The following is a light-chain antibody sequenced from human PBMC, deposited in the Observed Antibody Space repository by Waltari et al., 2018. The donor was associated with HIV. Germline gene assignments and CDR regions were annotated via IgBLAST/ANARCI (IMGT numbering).Light chain of an antibody. CDR2: GAS. CDR3: QQYNNWPPLT. V-gene: IGKV3-15*01. J-gene: IGKJ4*01. CDR1: QIVSSN. Sequence: EIVMTQSPATLSVSPGERATLSCRASQIVSSNLASYQQKPGQAPSLLIYGASSRANGIAAGCSGSGSGTEFTVTISSLQSEDFAVYYCQQYNNWPPLTFGGGTKVEIK.